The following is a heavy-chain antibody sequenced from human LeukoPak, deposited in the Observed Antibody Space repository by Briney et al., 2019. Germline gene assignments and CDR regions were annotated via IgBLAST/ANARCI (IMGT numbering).Heavy chain of an antibody. Sequence: LETLSLTCAVSGGSLSGYYGSWIRQHPGEGLGWIAHIYYSGSTKYNPCLKSRVTISVDTSTNQFSLRLNSVTAADTAMFYCAREKYGGSNDYWGQGTLVTVSS. CDR3: AREKYGGSNDY. CDR1: GGSLSGYY. D-gene: IGHD1-26*01. J-gene: IGHJ4*02. CDR2: IYYSGST. V-gene: IGHV4-59*01.